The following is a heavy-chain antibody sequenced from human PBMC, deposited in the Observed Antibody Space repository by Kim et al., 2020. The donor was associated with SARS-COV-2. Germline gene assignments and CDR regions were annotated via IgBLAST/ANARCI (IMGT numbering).Heavy chain of an antibody. D-gene: IGHD2-2*01. CDR3: ARDYIVVVPAAMNAFDI. J-gene: IGHJ3*02. CDR2: INPSGGST. Sequence: ASVKVSCKASGYTFTSYYMHWVRQAPGQGLEWMGIINPSGGSTSYAQKFQGRVTMTRDTSTSTVYMELSSLRSEDTAVYYCARDYIVVVPAAMNAFDIWGQGTMVTVSS. V-gene: IGHV1-46*01. CDR1: GYTFTSYY.